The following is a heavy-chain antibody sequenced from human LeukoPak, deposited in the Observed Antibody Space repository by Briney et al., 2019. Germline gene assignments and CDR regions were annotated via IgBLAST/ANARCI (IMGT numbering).Heavy chain of an antibody. D-gene: IGHD3-16*01. V-gene: IGHV3-9*01. Sequence: SLRLSCEASGLIFDDYAMHWVRQAPGKGLEWVSGISWNSGSIGYAASVKGRFTISRDNAKNSLSLQMNSLRAEDTAFYYCAKDVFDFGGYFDLWGRGTLVTVSS. CDR2: ISWNSGSI. CDR1: GLIFDDYA. J-gene: IGHJ2*01. CDR3: AKDVFDFGGYFDL.